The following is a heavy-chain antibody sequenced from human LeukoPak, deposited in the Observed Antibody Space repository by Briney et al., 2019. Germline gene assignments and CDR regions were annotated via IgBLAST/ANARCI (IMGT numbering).Heavy chain of an antibody. CDR3: ASGMVRGVFYYYYYMDV. D-gene: IGHD3-10*01. CDR2: IYYSGST. CDR1: GGSISSSSYY. J-gene: IGHJ6*03. Sequence: SETLSLTCTVSGGSISSSSYYGGWLRHPPGKALEWSGSIYYSGSTYYNPSLKSRVTISVDTSKNQFSLKLSSVTAADTAVYYCASGMVRGVFYYYYYMDVWGKGTTVTVSS. V-gene: IGHV4-39*01.